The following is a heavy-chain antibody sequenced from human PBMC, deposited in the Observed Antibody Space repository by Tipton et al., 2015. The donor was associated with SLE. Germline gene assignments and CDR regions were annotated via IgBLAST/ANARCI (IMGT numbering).Heavy chain of an antibody. J-gene: IGHJ3*02. Sequence: TLSLTCAVYGGSFSGYYWSWIRQPPGKGLEWIGEINHSGSTNYNPSLKSRVTISVDTSKNLFSLKLSSVTAADTAVYYCARATVRRFFDIWGQGTMVTVSS. CDR1: GGSFSGYY. V-gene: IGHV4-34*01. CDR3: ARATVRRFFDI. CDR2: INHSGST. D-gene: IGHD4-11*01.